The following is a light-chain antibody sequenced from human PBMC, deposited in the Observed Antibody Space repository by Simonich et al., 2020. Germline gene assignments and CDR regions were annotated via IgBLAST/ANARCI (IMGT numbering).Light chain of an antibody. CDR1: SSDVGGYKY. Sequence: QSALTQPASVSGSPGQSIPISCTGTSSDVGGYKYVSWYQQHPGKAPKLMIYDVSRRPSGVSNRFSGSKSGNTAALTISGLQAEDEADYYCSSYTSSSTLVFGGGTKLTVL. V-gene: IGLV2-14*01. J-gene: IGLJ2*01. CDR2: DVS. CDR3: SSYTSSSTLV.